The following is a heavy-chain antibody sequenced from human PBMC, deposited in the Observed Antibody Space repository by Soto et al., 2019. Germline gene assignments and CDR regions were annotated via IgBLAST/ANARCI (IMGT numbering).Heavy chain of an antibody. D-gene: IGHD4-17*01. Sequence: QVQLQESGPGLVKPSETLSLTCTVSGGSISSYYWSWIRQPPGKGLEWIGYIYYSGSTNYNPSLKSRVTISVDTSKNQFSLKLSSVTAADTAVYYCAREAHGDYGLSWFDPWGQGTLVTVSS. V-gene: IGHV4-59*01. CDR1: GGSISSYY. J-gene: IGHJ5*02. CDR2: IYYSGST. CDR3: AREAHGDYGLSWFDP.